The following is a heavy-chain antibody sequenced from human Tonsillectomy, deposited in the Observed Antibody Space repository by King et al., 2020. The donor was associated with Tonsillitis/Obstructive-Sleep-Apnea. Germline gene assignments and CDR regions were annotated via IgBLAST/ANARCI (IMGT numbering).Heavy chain of an antibody. D-gene: IGHD3-10*01. CDR2: ISNSGSYI. CDR1: GFTFSDYS. CDR3: ARDWDYYGSGIFGDAFDI. V-gene: IGHV3-21*01. Sequence: VQLVESGGGLVKPGGSLRLSCAASGFTFSDYSMNWVRQAPGKGLEWVSSISNSGSYIYYADSVKGRFTISRDNAKNSLYLQMNSLRAEDTAVYYCARDWDYYGSGIFGDAFDIWGQGTMVTVSS. J-gene: IGHJ3*02.